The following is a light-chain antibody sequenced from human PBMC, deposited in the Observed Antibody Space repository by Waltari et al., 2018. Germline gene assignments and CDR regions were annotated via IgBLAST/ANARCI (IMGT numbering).Light chain of an antibody. CDR3: QHYVRLPAT. CDR1: QSVSRT. Sequence: EIVLTQSPGTLSLSPGERATLSCRASQSVSRTLAWYQQKPGQAPKLLIYGASIRATGIPDRFTGRGSGTYFSLTISSLEPEDFAIYFCQHYVRLPATFGQGTKVEIK. CDR2: GAS. V-gene: IGKV3-20*01. J-gene: IGKJ1*01.